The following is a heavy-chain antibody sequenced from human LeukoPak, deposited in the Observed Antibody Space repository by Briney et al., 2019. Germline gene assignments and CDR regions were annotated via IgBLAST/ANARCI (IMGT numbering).Heavy chain of an antibody. CDR2: INHSGST. CDR1: GGSFSGYY. D-gene: IGHD4-11*01. CDR3: ARGVYSDFTNDY. J-gene: IGHJ4*02. V-gene: IGHV4-34*01. Sequence: PSETLSLTCAVYGGSFSGYYWSWIRQPPGMGLEWIGEINHSGSTNYNPSPKSRVTISVDTSKNQFSLELSSVTAADTVVYYCARGVYSDFTNDYWGQGTLVTVSS.